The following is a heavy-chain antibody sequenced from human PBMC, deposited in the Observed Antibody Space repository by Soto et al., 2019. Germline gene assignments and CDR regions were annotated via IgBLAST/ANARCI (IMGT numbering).Heavy chain of an antibody. CDR1: GFTLSNYS. D-gene: IGHD3-16*01. J-gene: IGHJ4*02. V-gene: IGHV3-48*02. CDR3: VRGGAFKIDY. Sequence: EVQLVESGGRLVQPGGSRRLSCAASGFTLSNYSMNWARQAPGKGLEWVSYISSSSSTIYYADSVKGRFTISRDNAKNSLYLQMNSLRDEDTAVYYCVRGGAFKIDYWGQGTLVTVSS. CDR2: ISSSSSTI.